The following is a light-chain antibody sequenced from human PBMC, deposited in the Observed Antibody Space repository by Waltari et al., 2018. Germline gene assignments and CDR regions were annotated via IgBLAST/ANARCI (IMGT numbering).Light chain of an antibody. CDR2: GRS. CDR3: SEDGGQHPIP. CDR1: QSVGISS. V-gene: IGKV3-20*01. Sequence: EIVLTQSPGTLAMSPGERATLSCRASQSVGISSLAWYQQKPGQAPSLLFHGRSYRATGIPDRFIGRVSGNDSTITRNNPDPQHDALHYWSEDGGQHPIPFGTETKVDLK. J-gene: IGKJ1*01.